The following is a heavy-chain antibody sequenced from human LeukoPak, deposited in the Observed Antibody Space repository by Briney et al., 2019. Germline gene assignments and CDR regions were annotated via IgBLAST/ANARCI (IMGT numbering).Heavy chain of an antibody. Sequence: PGGSLRLSCAASGFTFSRYGMNWVRQAPGKGLEWVSIIYSGGSTFYADSVKGRFTISRDNSKNTLYLQMNSLRAEDTAVYYCARGGSYLSAFDIWGQGTMVTVSS. V-gene: IGHV3-53*01. CDR3: ARGGSYLSAFDI. CDR2: IYSGGST. J-gene: IGHJ3*02. D-gene: IGHD1-26*01. CDR1: GFTFSRYG.